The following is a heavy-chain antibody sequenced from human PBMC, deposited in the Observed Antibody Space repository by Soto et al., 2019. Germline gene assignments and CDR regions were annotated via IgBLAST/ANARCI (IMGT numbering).Heavy chain of an antibody. CDR3: AKGHGELLAERDWFDP. D-gene: IGHD1-26*01. CDR2: ISGSGGST. V-gene: IGHV3-23*01. Sequence: EVQLLESGGGLVQPGGSLRLSCAASGFTFSSYAMSWVRQAPGKGLEWVSVISGSGGSTYYADSVKGRFTISRDNSKNTLYLQMNRLRAEDTALYYCAKGHGELLAERDWFDPWGQGTLVTVSS. CDR1: GFTFSSYA. J-gene: IGHJ5*02.